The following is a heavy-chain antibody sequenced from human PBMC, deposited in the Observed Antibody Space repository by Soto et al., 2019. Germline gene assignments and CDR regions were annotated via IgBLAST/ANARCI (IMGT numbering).Heavy chain of an antibody. CDR3: TLMYFEEFHLDTFDI. Sequence: GGSLRLSCAASGFSFSNYEVNWVRQAPGKGLEWISSISGSGSVIHYADSVRGRFTISRDNAKNSLFLQMNSLRAEDTALYYCTLMYFEEFHLDTFDIWGQGTMVTVSS. CDR2: ISGSGSVI. J-gene: IGHJ3*02. V-gene: IGHV3-48*03. CDR1: GFSFSNYE. D-gene: IGHD3-10*01.